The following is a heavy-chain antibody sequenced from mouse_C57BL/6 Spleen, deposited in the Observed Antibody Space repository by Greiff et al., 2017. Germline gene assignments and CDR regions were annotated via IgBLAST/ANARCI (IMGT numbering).Heavy chain of an antibody. CDR3: ARGELGRDWYFDV. CDR2: IDPSDSYT. J-gene: IGHJ1*03. V-gene: IGHV1-69*01. D-gene: IGHD4-1*01. CDR1: GYTFTSYW. Sequence: QVQLQQPGAELVMPGASVKLSCKASGYTFTSYWMHWVNQRPGQGLEWIGEIDPSDSYTNYNQKFKGKSTLTVDKSSSTAYMQRSSLTSEDSAVYDCARGELGRDWYFDVWGTGTTVTVSS.